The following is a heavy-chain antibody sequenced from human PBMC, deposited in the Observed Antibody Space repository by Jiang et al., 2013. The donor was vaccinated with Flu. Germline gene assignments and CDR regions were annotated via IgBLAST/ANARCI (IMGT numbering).Heavy chain of an antibody. J-gene: IGHJ4*02. Sequence: LLKPSETLSLTCAVYGGSFSGYYWSWIRQPPGKGLEWIGEINHSGSTNYNPSLKSRVTISVDTSKNQFSLKLSSVTAADTAVYYCAIDPSGPKWELLGVGDYWGQG. CDR2: INHSGST. CDR3: AIDPSGPKWELLGVGDY. CDR1: GGSFSGYY. V-gene: IGHV4-34*01. D-gene: IGHD1-26*01.